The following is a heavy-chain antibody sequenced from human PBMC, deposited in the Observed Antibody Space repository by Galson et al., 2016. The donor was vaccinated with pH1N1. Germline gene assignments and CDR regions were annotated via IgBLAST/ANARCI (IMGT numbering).Heavy chain of an antibody. CDR3: AKDIGYCSSTSCQYYYYYGMDV. Sequence: SLRLSCAASGFTFSSYAMSWVRQAPGKGLEWVSAISGSGGSTYYADSVKGRFTISRDNSKNTLYLQMNSLRAEATAGYYCAKDIGYCSSTSCQYYYYYGMDVWGQGTTVTVSS. CDR1: GFTFSSYA. D-gene: IGHD2-2*01. V-gene: IGHV3-23*01. J-gene: IGHJ6*02. CDR2: ISGSGGST.